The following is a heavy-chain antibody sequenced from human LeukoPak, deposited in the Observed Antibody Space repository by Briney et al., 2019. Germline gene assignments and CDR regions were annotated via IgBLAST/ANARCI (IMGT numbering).Heavy chain of an antibody. CDR2: INHSGST. CDR1: GGSFSGYY. CDR3: ARHASYGPGAFFDY. D-gene: IGHD3-10*01. J-gene: IGHJ4*02. V-gene: IGHV4-34*01. Sequence: PSETLSLTCAVYGGSFSGYYWSWIRQPPGKGLEWIGEINHSGSTNYNPSLKSRVTISVDTSKNQFSVRLTSVTAADTAVYYCARHASYGPGAFFDYWGQGALVTVSS.